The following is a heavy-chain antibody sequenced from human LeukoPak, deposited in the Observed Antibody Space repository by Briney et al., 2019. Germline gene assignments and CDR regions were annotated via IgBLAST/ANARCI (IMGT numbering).Heavy chain of an antibody. V-gene: IGHV4-59*01. Sequence: SETLSLTCTVSGGSISRYYWSWIRQPPGKGLEWNGYIYYSGSTNYNPSLKSRVTISVDSSKNQFSLQLSSVPAADPAVYYCARALALGQLLFDTWGQGTLVTVSS. CDR2: IYYSGST. CDR3: ARALALGQLLFDT. CDR1: GGSISRYY. D-gene: IGHD1-26*01. J-gene: IGHJ4*02.